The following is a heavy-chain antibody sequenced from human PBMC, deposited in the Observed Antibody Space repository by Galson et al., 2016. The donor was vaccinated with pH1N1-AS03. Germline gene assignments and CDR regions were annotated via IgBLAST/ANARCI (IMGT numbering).Heavy chain of an antibody. J-gene: IGHJ4*02. CDR3: ARAVGGGDSF. CDR2: INSRSDTI. D-gene: IGHD4-23*01. CDR1: EFTFSIYH. Sequence: SLRLSCAASEFTFSIYHMSWARQAPGKGLEWVSYINSRSDTIYYADSVKGRFTISRDNAKNSLYLQMNSLRDEDTAVYYCARAVGGGDSFWGQGTLVTVSA. V-gene: IGHV3-48*02.